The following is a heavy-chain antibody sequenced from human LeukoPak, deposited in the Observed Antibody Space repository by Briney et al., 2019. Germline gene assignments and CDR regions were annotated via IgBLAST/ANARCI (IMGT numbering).Heavy chain of an antibody. V-gene: IGHV5-51*01. CDR1: GYSFTNFW. CDR3: ARHRRHSNYLDY. CDR2: IERGDSDT. D-gene: IGHD4-11*01. J-gene: IGHJ4*02. Sequence: GESLKIPCKGSGYSFTNFWIGRVRPMPGKGLEWMGIIERGDSDTRYIPSFQGQVTISAEKSISTAYLQWSSLKASDTAMFYCARHRRHSNYLDYWGQGTLVTVSS.